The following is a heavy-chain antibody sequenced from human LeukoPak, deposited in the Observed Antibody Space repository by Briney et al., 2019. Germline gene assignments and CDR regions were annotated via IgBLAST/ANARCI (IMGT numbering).Heavy chain of an antibody. CDR2: IYWNDDK. CDR3: AHGSSNWYGGDYFDY. D-gene: IGHD6-13*01. V-gene: IGHV2-5*01. J-gene: IGHJ4*02. Sequence: SGPTLVKPTQTLTLTCTFTGFSLSTSGVGVGWIRQPPGKALEWLALIYWNDDKRYSPSLKSRLTITKDTSKNQVVLTMTNMDPVDTATYYCAHGSSNWYGGDYFDYWGQGTLVTVSS. CDR1: GFSLSTSGVG.